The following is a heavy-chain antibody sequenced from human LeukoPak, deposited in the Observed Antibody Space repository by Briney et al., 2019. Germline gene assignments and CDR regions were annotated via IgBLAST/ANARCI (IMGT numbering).Heavy chain of an antibody. V-gene: IGHV3-49*03. D-gene: IGHD1-1*01. J-gene: IGHJ4*02. CDR3: TRDRGAYNLYDY. Sequence: GGSLILSCTASGFTFGDYAMSWIRQAPGKGLEWVGFIRSKAYGETADYAASVKGRFTISRDDSKAIAYLQMNSLKTEDTAVYHCTRDRGAYNLYDYWGQGTLVTVSS. CDR1: GFTFGDYA. CDR2: IRSKAYGETA.